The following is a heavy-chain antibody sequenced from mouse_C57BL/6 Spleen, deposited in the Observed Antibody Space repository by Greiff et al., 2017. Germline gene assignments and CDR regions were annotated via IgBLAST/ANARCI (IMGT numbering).Heavy chain of an antibody. D-gene: IGHD2-5*01. V-gene: IGHV1-64*01. CDR3: ARSDYSNPYWYFDV. Sequence: VQLQQPGAELVKPGDSVKLSCKASGYTFTSYWMHWVKQRPGQGLEWIGMIHPNSGSTNYNEKFKSKATLTVDKSSSTAYMQLSSLTSEDSAVYYCARSDYSNPYWYFDVWGTGTTVTVSS. CDR1: GYTFTSYW. CDR2: IHPNSGST. J-gene: IGHJ1*03.